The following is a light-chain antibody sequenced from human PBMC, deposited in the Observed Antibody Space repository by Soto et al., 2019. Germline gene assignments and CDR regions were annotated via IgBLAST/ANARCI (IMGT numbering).Light chain of an antibody. V-gene: IGKV3-15*01. CDR2: GAS. J-gene: IGKJ3*01. CDR3: QHYNDWPPAFT. Sequence: EILMTQSPATLSVSPGERATLSCRASQSLSRNLAWYQQKPGQAPRLLIYGASTRASGIPARFSGVGSGTEFTPPISSLQSEDFALYYCQHYNDWPPAFTFGPGTKVDL. CDR1: QSLSRN.